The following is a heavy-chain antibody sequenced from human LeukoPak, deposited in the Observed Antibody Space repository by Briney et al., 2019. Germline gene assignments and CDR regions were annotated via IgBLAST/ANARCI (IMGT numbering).Heavy chain of an antibody. CDR2: IYHSGST. J-gene: IGHJ4*02. D-gene: IGHD5-18*01. Sequence: SETLSLTCTVSGYSISSGYYWGWIRQPPGKGLEWIGSIYHSGSTYYNPSLKSRVTISVDTSKNQFSLKLSSVTAADTAVYYCARRGGGYSQNYYFDYWGQGTLVTVSS. CDR3: ARRGGGYSQNYYFDY. V-gene: IGHV4-38-2*02. CDR1: GYSISSGYY.